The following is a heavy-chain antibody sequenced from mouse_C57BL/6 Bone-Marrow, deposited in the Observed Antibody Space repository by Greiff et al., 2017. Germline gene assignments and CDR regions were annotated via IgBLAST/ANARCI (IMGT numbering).Heavy chain of an antibody. CDR1: GYTFTSYW. V-gene: IGHV1-50*01. J-gene: IGHJ1*03. D-gene: IGHD2-3*01. CDR3: ARLDGYHWYCEV. CDR2: IDPSDSYT. Sequence: VQLQQPGAELVKPGASVKLSCKASGYTFTSYWMQWVKQRPGQGLEWIGEIDPSDSYTNYNQKFKGKATLTVDTSSSTAYMQLSSLTSEDSAVYYCARLDGYHWYCEVWGTGTTVTVSS.